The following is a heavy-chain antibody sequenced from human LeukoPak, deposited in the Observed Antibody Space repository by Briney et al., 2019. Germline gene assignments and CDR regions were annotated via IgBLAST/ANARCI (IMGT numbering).Heavy chain of an antibody. J-gene: IGHJ6*02. D-gene: IGHD6-19*01. CDR1: GFTFNSYA. CDR2: ILYDGTTK. Sequence: PGRSLRLSCAASGFTFNSYAMHWVRQAPGKGLEWVAVILYDGTTKYCAGSVKGRFSISRDNSKNTLYLQMNSLRAEDTAVYYCARDRSGIAVVEYYGMDVWGQGTTVTVSS. V-gene: IGHV3-30-3*01. CDR3: ARDRSGIAVVEYYGMDV.